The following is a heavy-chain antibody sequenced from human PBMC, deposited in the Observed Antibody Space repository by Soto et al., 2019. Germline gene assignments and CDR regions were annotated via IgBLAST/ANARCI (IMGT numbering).Heavy chain of an antibody. D-gene: IGHD6-25*01. Sequence: QITLKESGPTLVKPTQTLTLTCTFSGFSLTTTGLGVGWIRQPPGKTLEWLASIYWYDFQRYSPSLKSRLTISKDTSKNQVVLTMTNMDRADTAIYYCAHRPDGSHFDYWGQGILVTVSS. J-gene: IGHJ4*02. CDR1: GFSLTTTGLG. CDR3: AHRPDGSHFDY. V-gene: IGHV2-5*01. CDR2: IYWYDFQ.